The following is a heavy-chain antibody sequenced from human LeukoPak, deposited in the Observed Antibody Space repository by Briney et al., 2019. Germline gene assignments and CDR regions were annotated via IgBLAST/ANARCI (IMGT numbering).Heavy chain of an antibody. Sequence: PSETMSLTCTVSGGSISSYYWSWIRQPPGKGLEWIGYIYYSGSTNYNPSLKSRVTISVDTSKNQFSLKLSSVTAADTAVYYCARRGYDSSSDAFDIWGQGTMVTVSS. J-gene: IGHJ3*02. CDR3: ARRGYDSSSDAFDI. CDR2: IYYSGST. CDR1: GGSISSYY. D-gene: IGHD3-22*01. V-gene: IGHV4-59*08.